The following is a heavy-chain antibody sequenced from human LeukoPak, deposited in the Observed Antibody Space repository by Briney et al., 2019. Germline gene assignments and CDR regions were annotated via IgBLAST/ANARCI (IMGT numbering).Heavy chain of an antibody. CDR2: INHSGST. V-gene: IGHV4-31*03. CDR3: ARASWDSSGSGSYYLDY. CDR1: GGSISRGGHY. Sequence: PSQTLSLTCTVSGGSISRGGHYWSWIRQHPGKGLEWIGEINHSGSTNYNPSLKSRVTISVDTSKNQFSLKLSSVTAADTAVYYCARASWDSSGSGSYYLDYWGQGTLVTVSS. J-gene: IGHJ4*02. D-gene: IGHD1-26*01.